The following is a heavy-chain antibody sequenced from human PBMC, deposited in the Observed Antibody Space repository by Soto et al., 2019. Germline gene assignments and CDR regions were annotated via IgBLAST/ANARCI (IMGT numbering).Heavy chain of an antibody. CDR2: ISYDGSNK. CDR3: ARDGSIFGTSYFDY. CDR1: GFTFSSYA. Sequence: GVSLRLSCAASGFTFSSYAMHWVRQAPGKGLEWVAVISYDGSNKYYADSVKGRFTISRDNSKNTLYLQMNSLRAEDTAVYYCARDGSIFGTSYFDYWGQGTLVTVSS. J-gene: IGHJ4*02. V-gene: IGHV3-30-3*01. D-gene: IGHD3-3*01.